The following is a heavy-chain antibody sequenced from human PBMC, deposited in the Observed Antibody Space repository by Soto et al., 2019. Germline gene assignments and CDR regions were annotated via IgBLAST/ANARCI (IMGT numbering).Heavy chain of an antibody. V-gene: IGHV3-23*01. CDR3: AKVQYSSSGRDWFDP. J-gene: IGHJ5*02. CDR1: GFTFTNYA. Sequence: GGSLRLSCAASGFTFTNYAMSWVRQAPGKGLEWVSAVSGSGSSTYYADSVRGRFTISRDNSKNTLYLQMNSLTAEDTAVYYCAKVQYSSSGRDWFDPWGQGTLVTVSS. D-gene: IGHD6-19*01. CDR2: VSGSGSST.